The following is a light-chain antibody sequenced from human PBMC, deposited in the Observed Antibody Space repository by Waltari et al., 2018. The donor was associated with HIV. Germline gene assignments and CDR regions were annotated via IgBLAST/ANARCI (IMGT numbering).Light chain of an antibody. J-gene: IGLJ1*01. CDR2: RNN. V-gene: IGLV1-47*01. Sequence: QSVLTQPPSASGPPGQRVTISCSAAMSDIRGNYVYCSQQLPGTAPKLLIYRNNQRPSGVPDRFSASKSGTSASLAISGLRSEDEADYYCAAWDVSLRGAYVFGTGTKVAVL. CDR3: AAWDVSLRGAYV. CDR1: MSDIRGNY.